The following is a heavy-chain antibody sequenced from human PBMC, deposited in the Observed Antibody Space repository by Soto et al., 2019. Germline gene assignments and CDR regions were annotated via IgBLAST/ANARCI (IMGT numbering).Heavy chain of an antibody. CDR2: LYSGST. CDR3: ATTRGIAVGGSFDY. D-gene: IGHD6-19*01. V-gene: IGHV4-39*01. Sequence: SETLSLTCTVSGVSISSKNFYWGWIRQSPGKGLERIGTLYSGSTFSSLSLKNRVTISVDTSKSQVSLKLRSVAAADTAIYYCATTRGIAVGGSFDYWGQGIQVTVSS. J-gene: IGHJ4*02. CDR1: GVSISSKNFY.